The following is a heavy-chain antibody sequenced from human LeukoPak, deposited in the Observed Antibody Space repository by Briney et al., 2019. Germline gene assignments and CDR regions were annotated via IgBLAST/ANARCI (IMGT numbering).Heavy chain of an antibody. D-gene: IGHD1-26*01. CDR3: ARGYRIVGATTMYYFDY. CDR2: MNPNSGNT. J-gene: IGHJ4*02. V-gene: IGHV1-8*01. CDR1: GYTFTSYD. Sequence: GASVKVSCKASGYTFTSYDINGVRQATGQGLEWMGWMNPNSGNTGYAQKFQGRVTMTRNTSISTANMELSSLRSEDTAVYYCARGYRIVGATTMYYFDYWGQGTLVTVSS.